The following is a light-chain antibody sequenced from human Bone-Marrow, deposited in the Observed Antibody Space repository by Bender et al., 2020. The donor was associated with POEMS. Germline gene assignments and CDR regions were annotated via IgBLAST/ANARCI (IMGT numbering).Light chain of an antibody. CDR1: SSDVGGYDY. CDR2: DFT. J-gene: IGLJ1*01. CDR3: CSYAGSYFYV. Sequence: QSALTQPASVSGSPGQSITISCTGTSSDVGGYDYVSWYQHHPGKAPKLLIYDFTNRPSGVSNRFSGSKSGNTASLTISGLQDEDEADYYCCSYAGSYFYVFGTGTKVTVL. V-gene: IGLV2-14*01.